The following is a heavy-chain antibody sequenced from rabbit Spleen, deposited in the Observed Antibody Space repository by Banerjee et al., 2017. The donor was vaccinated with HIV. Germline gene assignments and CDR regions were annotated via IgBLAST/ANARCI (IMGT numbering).Heavy chain of an antibody. CDR2: INIGVCST. J-gene: IGHJ4*01. CDR3: TKYRYASYCHGAFAL. CDR1: GFSLRSGDF. V-gene: IGHV1S45*01. Sequence: QEQLVESGGGLVPPGASLSLTCIASGFSLRSGDFLCRVRQAPGKGLEWIAYINIGVCSTYYANWAKGRFTISKTSSTTVTLQMTSLTAADTATYFCTKYRYASYCHGAFALWGPGTLVTVS. D-gene: IGHD5-1*01.